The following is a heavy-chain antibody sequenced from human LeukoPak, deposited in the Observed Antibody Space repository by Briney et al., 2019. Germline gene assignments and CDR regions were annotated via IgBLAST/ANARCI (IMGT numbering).Heavy chain of an antibody. D-gene: IGHD2-15*01. Sequence: PGRSLRLSCAASGFTFSSYGMHWVRQAPGKGLELVAVRSYDGSKKYYADSVKGRFTISRDNSKNTLYLQMNSLRAEDTAVYYCAKGQVVVVEPDAFDIWGQGTMVTVSS. J-gene: IGHJ3*02. CDR2: RSYDGSKK. V-gene: IGHV3-30*18. CDR3: AKGQVVVVEPDAFDI. CDR1: GFTFSSYG.